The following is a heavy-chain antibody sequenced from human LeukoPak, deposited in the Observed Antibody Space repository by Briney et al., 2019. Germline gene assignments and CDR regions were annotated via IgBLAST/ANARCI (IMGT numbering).Heavy chain of an antibody. CDR3: AKGAGGFSYYNWFDP. Sequence: SETLSLTCTVSGGSISSYYWSWIRQPPGKGLEWIGYIYYSGSTNYNPSLKSRVTISVDTSKNQFTLKLASVTAADTAIYYCAKGAGGFSYYNWFDPWGQGTLVTVSS. CDR2: IYYSGST. J-gene: IGHJ5*02. CDR1: GGSISSYY. V-gene: IGHV4-59*12. D-gene: IGHD5-18*01.